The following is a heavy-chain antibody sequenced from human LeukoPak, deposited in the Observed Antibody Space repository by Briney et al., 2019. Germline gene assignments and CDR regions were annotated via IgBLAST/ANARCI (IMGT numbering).Heavy chain of an antibody. CDR3: ARHVTVNYFDY. Sequence: PGGSLRLSCAASGFTFSSYSMNWIRQPPGKGLEWIGSIYYSGSTYYNPSLKSRVTISVDTSKNQFSLKLSSVTAADTAVYYCARHVTVNYFDYWGQGTLVTVSS. CDR1: GFTFSSYS. CDR2: IYYSGST. V-gene: IGHV4-39*01. D-gene: IGHD4-17*01. J-gene: IGHJ4*02.